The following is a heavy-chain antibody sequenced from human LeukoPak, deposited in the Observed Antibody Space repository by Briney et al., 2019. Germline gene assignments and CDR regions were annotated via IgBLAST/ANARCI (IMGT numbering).Heavy chain of an antibody. D-gene: IGHD3-9*01. V-gene: IGHV3-30*18. J-gene: IGHJ6*02. CDR1: GFTFSSYG. CDR3: AKEAYYDILTGYQDYYYGMEV. Sequence: GGSLRLSCAASGFTFSSYGMHWVRQAPGKGLEWVAVISYDGSNKYYADSVKGRFTISRDNSKNTLYLQMNSLRAEDTAVYYCAKEAYYDILTGYQDYYYGMEVWRQGTTVTVSS. CDR2: ISYDGSNK.